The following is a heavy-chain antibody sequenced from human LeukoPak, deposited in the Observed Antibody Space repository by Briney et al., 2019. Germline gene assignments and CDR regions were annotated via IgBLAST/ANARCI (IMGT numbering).Heavy chain of an antibody. CDR3: AKRGVVIRVILVGFHKEAYYFDS. J-gene: IGHJ4*02. CDR1: GFTFSSYW. V-gene: IGHV3-7*03. Sequence: GGSLRLSCAASGFTFSSYWMSWVRQAPGKGLEWVANIKQDGSEKYYVDSVKGRFTISRDNPRNTLYLQMNSLRAEDTAVYFCAKRGVVIRVILVGFHKEAYYFDSWGQGALVTVSS. CDR2: IKQDGSEK. D-gene: IGHD3-22*01.